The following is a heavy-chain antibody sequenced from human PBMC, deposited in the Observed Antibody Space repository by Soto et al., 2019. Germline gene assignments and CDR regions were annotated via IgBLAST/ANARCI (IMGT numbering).Heavy chain of an antibody. Sequence: QVQLQESGPGLVKPSETLSLTCTVSSGAISGSYWAWIRQPPGKGLEYIGHIYYTGSTNYSPSLQSRVTMSVETSKNQFSLKLTSVTAADTAVYYCARHATGRTYPLDYWGQGTLVIVSS. V-gene: IGHV4-59*08. CDR1: SGAISGSY. CDR3: ARHATGRTYPLDY. CDR2: IYYTGST. J-gene: IGHJ4*02.